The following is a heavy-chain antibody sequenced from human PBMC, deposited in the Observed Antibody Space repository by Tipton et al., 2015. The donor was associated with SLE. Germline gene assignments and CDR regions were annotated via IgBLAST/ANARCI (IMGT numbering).Heavy chain of an antibody. V-gene: IGHV3-33*01. CDR2: IWYDGSNK. J-gene: IGHJ4*02. CDR1: GFTFSSYG. D-gene: IGHD6-6*01. Sequence: SGFTFSSYGMHWVRQAPGKGLEWVAVIWYDGSNKYYADSVKGRFTISRDNSKNTLYLQMNSLRAEDTAVYYCARGRGSSSSGHYWGQGTLVTVSS. CDR3: ARGRGSSSSGHY.